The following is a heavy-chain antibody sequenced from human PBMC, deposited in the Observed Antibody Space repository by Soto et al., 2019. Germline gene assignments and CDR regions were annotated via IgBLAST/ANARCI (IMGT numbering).Heavy chain of an antibody. D-gene: IGHD6-19*01. J-gene: IGHJ5*02. CDR2: IYYSGST. CDR1: GGSISSYY. CDR3: AREKVSEQWLVRWFDP. Sequence: SETLSLTCTVSGGSISSYYCSWIRQPPGKGLEWIGYIYYSGSTNYNPSLKSRVTISVDTSKNQFSLKLSSVTAADTAVYYCAREKVSEQWLVRWFDPWGQGTLVTVSS. V-gene: IGHV4-59*01.